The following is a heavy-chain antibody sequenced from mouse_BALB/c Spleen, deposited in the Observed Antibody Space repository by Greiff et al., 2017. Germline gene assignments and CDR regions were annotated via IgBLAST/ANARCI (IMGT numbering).Heavy chain of an antibody. D-gene: IGHD2-14*01. CDR1: GFTFSSYA. CDR3: AREGRYGNAMDY. CDR2: ISSGGSYT. J-gene: IGHJ4*01. V-gene: IGHV5-9-4*01. Sequence: EVKVVESGGGLVKPGGSLKLSCAASGFTFSSYAMSWVRQSPEKRLEWVAEISSGGSYTYYPDTVTGRFTISRDNAKNTLYLEMSSLRSEDTAMYYCAREGRYGNAMDYWGQGTSVTVSS.